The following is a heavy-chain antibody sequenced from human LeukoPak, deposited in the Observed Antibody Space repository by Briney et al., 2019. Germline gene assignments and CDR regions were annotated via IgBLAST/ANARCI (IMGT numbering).Heavy chain of an antibody. Sequence: SQTLSLTCTVSGGSISSGSYYWSWIRQPAGKGLEWIGRIYTSGSTNYNPSLKSRVTISVDTSKNTFSLKLSSVTAAGTAVYYRVWARGDWWRQHNPSFVYWGQGTLVTVSS. CDR3: VWARGDWWRQHNPSFVY. D-gene: IGHD2-21*01. J-gene: IGHJ4*02. CDR2: IYTSGST. CDR1: GGSISSGSYY. V-gene: IGHV4-61*02.